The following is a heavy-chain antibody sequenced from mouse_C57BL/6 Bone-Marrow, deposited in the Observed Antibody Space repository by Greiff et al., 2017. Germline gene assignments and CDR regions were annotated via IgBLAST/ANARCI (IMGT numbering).Heavy chain of an antibody. Sequence: DVMLVESGGGLVQPGGSLKLSCAASGFTFSDYYMYWVRPTPEKRLEWVAYISNGGGSTYYPDTVKGRFTISRDNAKNTLYLQMSRLKSEDTAMYYCARHNWDAYWGQGTLVTVSA. CDR3: ARHNWDAY. V-gene: IGHV5-12*01. CDR1: GFTFSDYY. D-gene: IGHD4-1*01. J-gene: IGHJ3*01. CDR2: ISNGGGST.